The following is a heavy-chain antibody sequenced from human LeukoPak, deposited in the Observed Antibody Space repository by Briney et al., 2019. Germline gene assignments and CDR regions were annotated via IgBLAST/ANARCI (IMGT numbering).Heavy chain of an antibody. CDR3: GKTTVGYSSGQRPAWPVDY. CDR1: GFTFGSHS. Sequence: GSLRLSWEASGFTFGSHSKYWVRPAPGKGLEWVAGIFGSGGSPHYADPVKGRFTISRDNSRNTVYLQINSLRAEDTAVYYCGKTTVGYSSGQRPAWPVDYWGQGTLVTVSS. V-gene: IGHV3-23*01. J-gene: IGHJ4*02. CDR2: IFGSGGSP. D-gene: IGHD5-18*01.